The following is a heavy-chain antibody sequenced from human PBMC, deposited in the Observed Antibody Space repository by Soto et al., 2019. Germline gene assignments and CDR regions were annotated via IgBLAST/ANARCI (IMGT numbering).Heavy chain of an antibody. J-gene: IGHJ4*02. CDR1: GFLVNSAY. Sequence: ESGGGLIPPGGSLRLSCAASGFLVNSAYMTWVRQAPGKGLEWLSMINSDGSTLYAESVKGRFTISRDNSKNRRDLQMNSLRAEDTAMYYCARSGYSFAWGYWGQGTLVIVTS. D-gene: IGHD5-18*01. V-gene: IGHV3-53*01. CDR3: ARSGYSFAWGY. CDR2: INSDGST.